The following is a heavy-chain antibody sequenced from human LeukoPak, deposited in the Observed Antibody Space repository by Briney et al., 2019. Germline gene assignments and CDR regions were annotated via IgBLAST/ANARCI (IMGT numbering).Heavy chain of an antibody. CDR1: GGSISGSSYY. D-gene: IGHD1-14*01. Sequence: SETLSLTCTVSGGSISGSSYYWGWIRQPPGKGLEYIGNIYYSGNAFHSPSLTSRVTISVDTSKNQFSLKLSSVTAADTAVYYCARDRNGQVDYWGQGTLVTVSS. J-gene: IGHJ4*02. CDR3: ARDRNGQVDY. CDR2: IYYSGNA. V-gene: IGHV4-39*07.